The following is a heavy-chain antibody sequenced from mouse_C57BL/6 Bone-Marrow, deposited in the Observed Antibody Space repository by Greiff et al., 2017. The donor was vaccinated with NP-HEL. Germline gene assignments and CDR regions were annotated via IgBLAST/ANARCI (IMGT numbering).Heavy chain of an antibody. CDR1: GFTFTDYY. Sequence: EVHLVESGGGLVQPGGSLSLSCAASGFTFTDYYMSWVRQPPGKALEWLGFIRNKANGYTTEYSASVKGRFTISRDNSQSILYLQMNALRAEDSATYYCARYGYGSSWSYAMDYWGQGTSVTVSS. J-gene: IGHJ4*01. CDR2: IRNKANGYTT. CDR3: ARYGYGSSWSYAMDY. V-gene: IGHV7-3*01. D-gene: IGHD1-1*01.